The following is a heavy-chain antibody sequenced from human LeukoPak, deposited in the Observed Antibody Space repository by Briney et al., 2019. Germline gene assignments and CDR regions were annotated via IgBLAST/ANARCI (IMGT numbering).Heavy chain of an antibody. Sequence: ASVKVSCKASGYTFTSYGISWVRQAPGQGLEWMGWVSAYNGNTNYAQKLQGRVTMTTDTSTSTAYMELRSLRSDDTAVYYCARDPMIVVVRYPIMNAFDIWGQGTMVTVSS. V-gene: IGHV1-18*01. CDR1: GYTFTSYG. D-gene: IGHD3-22*01. CDR3: ARDPMIVVVRYPIMNAFDI. J-gene: IGHJ3*02. CDR2: VSAYNGNT.